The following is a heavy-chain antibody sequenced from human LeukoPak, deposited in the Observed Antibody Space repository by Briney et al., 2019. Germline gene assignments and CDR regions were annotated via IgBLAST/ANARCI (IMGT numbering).Heavy chain of an antibody. CDR3: ARDRAPLAAASTIWFDP. J-gene: IGHJ5*02. CDR2: INPSGGST. CDR1: GYTFTSYY. D-gene: IGHD6-13*01. Sequence: GASVKVSCKASGYTFTSYYMHWVRQAPGQGLEWMGIINPSGGSTSYAQKFQGRVTMTRDTSTSTVYMELSSLRSEDTAVYYCARDRAPLAAASTIWFDPWGQGTLVTVSS. V-gene: IGHV1-46*01.